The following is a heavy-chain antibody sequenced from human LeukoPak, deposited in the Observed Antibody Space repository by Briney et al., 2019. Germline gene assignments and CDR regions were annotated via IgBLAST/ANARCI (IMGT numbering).Heavy chain of an antibody. D-gene: IGHD1-26*01. CDR2: INTDGSRT. CDR3: ARENIVGSTWGDIDY. J-gene: IGHJ4*02. CDR1: GFTFSSYW. Sequence: GGSLRLSCAASGFTFSSYWMHWVRQAPGKGLVWVSRINTDGSRTSYADSVKGRFTISRDNAKNSLYLQMNSLRAEDTAVYYCARENIVGSTWGDIDYWGQGTLVTVSS. V-gene: IGHV3-74*01.